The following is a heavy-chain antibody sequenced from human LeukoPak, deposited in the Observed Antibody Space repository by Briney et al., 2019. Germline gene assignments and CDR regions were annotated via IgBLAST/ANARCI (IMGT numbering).Heavy chain of an antibody. CDR1: GGSFSGYY. J-gene: IGHJ6*03. CDR2: INHSGST. D-gene: IGHD2-15*01. Sequence: SETLSLTCAVYGGSFSGYYWSWIRQPPGKGLEWIGEINHSGSTNYNPSLKSRVTISIDTSKNQFSLKLTSMTAADTAVYYCAREMGVVVAATYYYYYMDVWGKGTTVTISS. CDR3: AREMGVVVAATYYYYYMDV. V-gene: IGHV4-34*01.